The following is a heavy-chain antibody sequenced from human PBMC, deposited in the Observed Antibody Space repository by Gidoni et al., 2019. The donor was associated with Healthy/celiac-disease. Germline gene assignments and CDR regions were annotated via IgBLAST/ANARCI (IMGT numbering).Heavy chain of an antibody. CDR2: ISGSGGRT. D-gene: IGHD6-13*01. CDR3: AKDRDLEQQLPYYFDY. CDR1: GFTFSSYA. J-gene: IGHJ4*02. Sequence: EVQLLESGGGLVQPGGSLRLSCAASGFTFSSYAMSWVRQAPGKGLEWVSAISGSGGRTYYADSVKGRFTISRDNSKNTLYLQMNSLRAEDTAVYYCAKDRDLEQQLPYYFDYWGQGTLVTVSS. V-gene: IGHV3-23*01.